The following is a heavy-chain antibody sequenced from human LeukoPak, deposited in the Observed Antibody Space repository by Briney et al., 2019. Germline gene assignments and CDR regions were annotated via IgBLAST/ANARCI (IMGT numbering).Heavy chain of an antibody. J-gene: IGHJ3*02. Sequence: SETLSLTCTVSGGSISTYFWSWIRQPPGKGLEWIGYIYYSGSTYYNPSLKSRITISVDTSKNQFSLKLSSVTAADTAVYYCARARKYYDFWSGYPQAFDIWGQGTMVTVSS. D-gene: IGHD3-3*01. CDR1: GGSISTYF. V-gene: IGHV4-59*12. CDR3: ARARKYYDFWSGYPQAFDI. CDR2: IYYSGST.